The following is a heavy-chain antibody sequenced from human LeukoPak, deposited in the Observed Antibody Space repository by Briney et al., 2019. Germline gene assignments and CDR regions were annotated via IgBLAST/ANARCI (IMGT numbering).Heavy chain of an antibody. CDR1: GYTFTSDG. V-gene: IGHV1-18*01. Sequence: ASVKVSCKTSGYTFTSDGISWVRQAPGQGLEWMGWIGTYKGNTNYAQMFQGRVTMTTDTSTSTAYMELKNLRCDDTAVYYCARTPGMVVVKTFYCMDVWGQGTTVTVSS. D-gene: IGHD3-22*01. CDR3: ARTPGMVVVKTFYCMDV. J-gene: IGHJ6*02. CDR2: IGTYKGNT.